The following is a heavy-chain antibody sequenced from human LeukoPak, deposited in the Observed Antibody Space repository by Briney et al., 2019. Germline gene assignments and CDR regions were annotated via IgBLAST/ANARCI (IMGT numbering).Heavy chain of an antibody. J-gene: IGHJ6*03. Sequence: GGSLRLSCAASGFTFSDYYMSWLRQAPGKGLEWVSYISSSGSTIYYADSVKGRFTISRDNAKNSLYLQMNSLRAEDTAVYCCAKPEGLYYMDVWGKGTTVTVSS. CDR3: AKPEGLYYMDV. CDR2: ISSSGSTI. CDR1: GFTFSDYY. V-gene: IGHV3-11*04.